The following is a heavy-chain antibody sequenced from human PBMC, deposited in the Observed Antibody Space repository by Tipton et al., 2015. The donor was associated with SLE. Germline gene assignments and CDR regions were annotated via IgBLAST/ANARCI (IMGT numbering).Heavy chain of an antibody. CDR2: ISGSGHNT. Sequence: SLRLSCEASGFTFNAYAMTWVRQAPGKGLEWVSAISGSGHNTYYGDSVKGRFTISRDNSKNTVYLQMDSLRAEDTAVYYCSHGYLQYWGQGTLVTVSS. CDR3: SHGYLQY. CDR1: GFTFNAYA. J-gene: IGHJ1*01. V-gene: IGHV3-23*02. D-gene: IGHD3-3*02.